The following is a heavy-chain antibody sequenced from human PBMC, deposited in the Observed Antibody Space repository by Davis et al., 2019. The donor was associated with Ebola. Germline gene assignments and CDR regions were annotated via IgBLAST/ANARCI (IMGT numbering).Heavy chain of an antibody. CDR2: TRNKAKSYTT. CDR3: ARDLGIMAPDY. J-gene: IGHJ4*02. Sequence: PGGSLRLSCAASGFTFSDHYMDWVRQAPGKGLEWVGRTRNKAKSYTTDYAASVKGRFIISRDDSENSLYLQMNSLKTEDTAVYYCARDLGIMAPDYWGQGTLVTVSS. V-gene: IGHV3-72*01. D-gene: IGHD5-24*01. CDR1: GFTFSDHY.